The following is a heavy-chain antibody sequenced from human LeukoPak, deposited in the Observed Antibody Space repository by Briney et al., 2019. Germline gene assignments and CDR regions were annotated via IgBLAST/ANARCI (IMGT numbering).Heavy chain of an antibody. CDR3: AKEAGLTTVTTLGY. CDR2: IRYDGSDK. Sequence: GGSLRLSCAASGFTFSSYGMHWVRQAPGKGLEWVAFIRYDGSDKYYADSVKGRFTVSRDNSKNTLYLQMNSLRAEDTAVYYCAKEAGLTTVTTLGYWGQGTLVTVSS. J-gene: IGHJ4*02. CDR1: GFTFSSYG. D-gene: IGHD4-11*01. V-gene: IGHV3-30*02.